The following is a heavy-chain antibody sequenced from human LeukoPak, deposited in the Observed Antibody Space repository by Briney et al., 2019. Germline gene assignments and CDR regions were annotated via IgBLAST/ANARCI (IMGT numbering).Heavy chain of an antibody. CDR3: ARDRPSSWTIPPDY. CDR2: ISAYNGNT. J-gene: IGHJ4*02. Sequence: GASVTVSCKASGYTFTSYGISWVRQPPAQGLEWMGWISAYNGNTNYAQKLQGRVTMTTDTSTSTAYMELRSLRSDDTAVYYCARDRPSSWTIPPDYWGQGTLVTVSS. D-gene: IGHD6-13*01. CDR1: GYTFTSYG. V-gene: IGHV1-18*01.